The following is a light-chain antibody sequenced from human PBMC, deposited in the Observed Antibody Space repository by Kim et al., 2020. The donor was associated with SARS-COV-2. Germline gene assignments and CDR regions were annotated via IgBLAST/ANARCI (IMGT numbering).Light chain of an antibody. CDR3: QQYGSSPLT. Sequence: LSPGERATLSCRARQSVSSSYLAWYQQKTGQAPRLLIYGASSRATGIPDRFSGSGSGTDFTITISRLEPEDFAVYYCQQYGSSPLTFGQGTKLEI. CDR2: GAS. V-gene: IGKV3-20*01. CDR1: QSVSSSY. J-gene: IGKJ2*01.